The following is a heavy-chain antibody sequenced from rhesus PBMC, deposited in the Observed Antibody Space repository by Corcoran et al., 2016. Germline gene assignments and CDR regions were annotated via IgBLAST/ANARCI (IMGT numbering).Heavy chain of an antibody. Sequence: QVQLQESGPGLVKPSETLSLTCAVSGGSISSSNWWSWIRQPPGKGLEWIGYISGSSGSTYYNPSLKSRVTISTDTSKNQFSLKLGSVTAADTAVYYCARGWLELDYWGQGVLVTVSS. CDR2: ISGSSGST. J-gene: IGHJ4*01. CDR3: ARGWLELDY. D-gene: IGHD1-1*01. CDR1: GGSISSSNW. V-gene: IGHV4-65*01.